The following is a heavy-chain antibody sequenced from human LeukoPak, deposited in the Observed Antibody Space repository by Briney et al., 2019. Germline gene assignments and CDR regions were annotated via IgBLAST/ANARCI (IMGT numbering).Heavy chain of an antibody. CDR1: GLTLSSRW. D-gene: IGHD4-23*01. CDR3: ATSNSGPEY. V-gene: IGHV3-7*01. J-gene: IGHJ4*02. CDR2: IDKDGSEE. Sequence: GGSLRLSCSAPGLTLSSRWVNWVRQAPGKGLEWVAIIDKDGSEENYVDSARGRFTISRDNAWNLVYLQMNSLRVEDTAVYYCATSNSGPEYWGQGTLVTVSS.